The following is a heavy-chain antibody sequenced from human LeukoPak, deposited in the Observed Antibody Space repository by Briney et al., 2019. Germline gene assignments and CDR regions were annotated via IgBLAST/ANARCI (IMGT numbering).Heavy chain of an antibody. D-gene: IGHD3-10*01. J-gene: IGHJ5*02. V-gene: IGHV5-51*01. CDR3: ARLHYYGSGSYYNGGNWFDP. Sequence: GESLKISCKGSGYSFTSYWIGWVRQMPGKGLEWMGIIYPGDSDTRYSPSFQGQVTISADKSISTAYLQWSSLKASDTAMYYCARLHYYGSGSYYNGGNWFDPRGQGTLVTVSS. CDR2: IYPGDSDT. CDR1: GYSFTSYW.